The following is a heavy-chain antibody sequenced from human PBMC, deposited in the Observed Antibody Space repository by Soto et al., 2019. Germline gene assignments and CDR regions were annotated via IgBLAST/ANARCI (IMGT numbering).Heavy chain of an antibody. J-gene: IGHJ4*02. V-gene: IGHV1-69*06. Sequence: QVQLVQSGAEVKKPGSSVKVSCKASGGTFSSYAISWVRQAPGQGLEWMGGIIPIFGTANYAQKFQSRVTITADKSTRTDYMELSSRGSEETAMYYCASDAPESVAVVRPTGAYYFDYWGQGTLVTVSS. CDR2: IIPIFGTA. D-gene: IGHD6-19*01. CDR3: ASDAPESVAVVRPTGAYYFDY. CDR1: GGTFSSYA.